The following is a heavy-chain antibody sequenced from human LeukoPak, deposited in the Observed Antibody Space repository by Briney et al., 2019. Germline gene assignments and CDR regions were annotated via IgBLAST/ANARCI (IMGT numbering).Heavy chain of an antibody. V-gene: IGHV4-4*09. Sequence: SETLSLTCTVPDGSISSHYWSWIRQPPGRGLEWIGYIYTSGNTNTNPSLKSRVTISVDTSKKQLSLNLSPVTAADTAVYYCARRALRIGAFDYWGQGILVTVSS. CDR2: IYTSGNT. J-gene: IGHJ4*02. CDR1: DGSISSHY. D-gene: IGHD2/OR15-2a*01. CDR3: ARRALRIGAFDY.